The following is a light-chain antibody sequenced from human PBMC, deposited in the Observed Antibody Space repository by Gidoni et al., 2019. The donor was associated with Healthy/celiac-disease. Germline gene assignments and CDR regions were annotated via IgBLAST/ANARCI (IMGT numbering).Light chain of an antibody. CDR3: MQALKNPRT. CDR1: QSLLHSNGYNY. V-gene: IGKV2-28*01. CDR2: LGS. Sequence: DIVMTQSPLSLPVTPGEPASTSCTSSQSLLHSNGYNYLDWYLQKPGQSPQLLIYLGSNRASGVPDRFSGSGSGTDCTLKISRVEAEDVGVYYCMQALKNPRTFGQGTKVEIK. J-gene: IGKJ1*01.